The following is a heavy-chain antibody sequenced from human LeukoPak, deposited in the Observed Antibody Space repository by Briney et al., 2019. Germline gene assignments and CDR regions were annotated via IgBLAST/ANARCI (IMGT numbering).Heavy chain of an antibody. CDR1: GFTLSTYS. Sequence: GGSLRLSCAVSGFTLSTYSMNWVPQPPGKGLEWFSSIVSSSTSIYYAHSVRGRFTISRDNDENLLYLHMHNLRGEDTAVYYYAREGIQQDFDFWGQGTLVTVSS. CDR2: IVSSSTSI. V-gene: IGHV3-21*01. CDR3: AREGIQQDFDF. J-gene: IGHJ4*02. D-gene: IGHD2-2*01.